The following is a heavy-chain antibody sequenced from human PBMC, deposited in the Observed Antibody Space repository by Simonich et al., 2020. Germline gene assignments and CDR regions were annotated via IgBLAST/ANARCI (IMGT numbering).Heavy chain of an antibody. J-gene: IGHJ4*02. D-gene: IGHD5-12*01. CDR1: GGSISSYY. CDR3: ARHDRWLQFYFDY. Sequence: QVQLRESGPGLVKPSETLSLTCTVSGGSISSYYWSWIRQPPGKGLEWIGYIYYSGSPNDKPSLKSRVTISVDTSKNQFSLKLSSVTAADTAVYYCARHDRWLQFYFDYWGQGTLVTVSS. V-gene: IGHV4-59*08. CDR2: IYYSGSP.